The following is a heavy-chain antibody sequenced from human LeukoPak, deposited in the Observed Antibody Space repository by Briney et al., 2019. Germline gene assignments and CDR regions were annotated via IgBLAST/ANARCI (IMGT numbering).Heavy chain of an antibody. D-gene: IGHD4-23*01. V-gene: IGHV4-34*01. CDR3: ARDRYGGNSGHFDY. CDR2: INHSGST. CDR1: GGSFSGYY. J-gene: IGHJ4*02. Sequence: SETLSLTCAVYGGSFSGYYWSWIRQPPGKGLEWIGEINHSGSTNYNPSLKSRVTISVDTSKNQFSLKLSSVTAADTAVYYCARDRYGGNSGHFDYWGQGTQVTVSS.